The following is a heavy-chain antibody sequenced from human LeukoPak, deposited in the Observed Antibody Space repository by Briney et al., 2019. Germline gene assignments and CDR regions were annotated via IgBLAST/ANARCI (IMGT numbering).Heavy chain of an antibody. D-gene: IGHD4-17*01. J-gene: IGHJ3*02. CDR1: DDSITIYY. V-gene: IGHV4-59*01. Sequence: SETLSLTCTVSDDSITIYYWSWIRQPPGKGLEWIGYIDHTGITNYNPSLNSRVTISRDTSKNHFSLELSSATAADTAVYFCAREAPVFGDYVGQMWAFDIWGQGTMVTVSS. CDR3: AREAPVFGDYVGQMWAFDI. CDR2: IDHTGIT.